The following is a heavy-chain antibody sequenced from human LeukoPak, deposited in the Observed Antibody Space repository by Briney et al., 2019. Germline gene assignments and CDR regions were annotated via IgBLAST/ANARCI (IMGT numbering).Heavy chain of an antibody. CDR1: GGTFSSYA. V-gene: IGHV1-69*13. D-gene: IGHD3-3*01. CDR2: IIPIFGTA. CDR3: ARSSITIFGVAIALFDY. J-gene: IGHJ4*02. Sequence: SVKVSCKASGGTFSSYAISWVRQAPGQGLEWMGGIIPIFGTANYAQKFQGRVTITADESTSTAYMELSSLRSEDTAVHYCARSSITIFGVAIALFDYWGQGTLVTVSS.